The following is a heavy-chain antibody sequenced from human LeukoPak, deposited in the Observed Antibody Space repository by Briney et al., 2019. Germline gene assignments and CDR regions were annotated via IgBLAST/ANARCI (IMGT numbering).Heavy chain of an antibody. D-gene: IGHD6-19*01. V-gene: IGHV4-59*01. CDR3: VTFVGTSGWKDFDY. CDR2: IYYSGST. Sequence: SETLSLTCTVSGGSISSYYWSWIRQPPGKGLECIGYIYYSGSTNYNPSLKRRVTISVDTSKNQFSLKLSPVTAADTAVYYCVTFVGTSGWKDFDYWGQGTQVTVSS. J-gene: IGHJ4*02. CDR1: GGSISSYY.